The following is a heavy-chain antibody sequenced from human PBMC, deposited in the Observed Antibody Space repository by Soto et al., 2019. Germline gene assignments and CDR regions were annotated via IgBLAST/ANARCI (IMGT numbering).Heavy chain of an antibody. CDR2: IYYSGST. V-gene: IGHV4-30-4*01. CDR1: GGSISSGDDF. Sequence: QVQLQESGPGLVKPSQTLSLTCTVSGGSISSGDDFWTWIRQPPGKGLEWIGYIYYSGSTYYNPSLKSRHTMSAETSKSQVSLKLSSVTAADTAVYYCARDRAKWKDYDYYGMDVWGQGTTVTVSS. D-gene: IGHD1-20*01. J-gene: IGHJ6*02. CDR3: ARDRAKWKDYDYYGMDV.